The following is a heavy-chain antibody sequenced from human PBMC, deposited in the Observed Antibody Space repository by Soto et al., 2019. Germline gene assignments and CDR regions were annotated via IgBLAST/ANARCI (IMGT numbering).Heavy chain of an antibody. D-gene: IGHD6-13*01. CDR3: ASWVGSPYSSSWQNWFDP. J-gene: IGHJ5*02. CDR2: ISAYNGNT. CDR1: GYTFTSYG. Sequence: ASVKVSCKASGYTFTSYGISWVRQAPGQGLEWMGWISAYNGNTNYAQKLQGRVTMPTDTSTSTAYMELRSLRSDDTAVYYCASWVGSPYSSSWQNWFDPWGQGTLVTVSS. V-gene: IGHV1-18*01.